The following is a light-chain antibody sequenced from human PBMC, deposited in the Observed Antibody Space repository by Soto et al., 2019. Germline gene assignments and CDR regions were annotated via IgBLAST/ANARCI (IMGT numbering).Light chain of an antibody. CDR2: GAS. CDR1: QSVGTY. J-gene: IGKJ1*01. CDR3: QQYNYWPPWT. Sequence: EIVMTQSPATLSVPPGEGVILSCRASQSVGTYLAWYQQKPGQAPSLLIYGASTRATGVPARFSGSGSGTEFTLTISSLQSEDFAVYYCQQYNYWPPWTFGQGTKVDIK. V-gene: IGKV3-15*01.